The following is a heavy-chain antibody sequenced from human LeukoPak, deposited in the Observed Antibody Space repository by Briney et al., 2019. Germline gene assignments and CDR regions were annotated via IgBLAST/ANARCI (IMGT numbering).Heavy chain of an antibody. V-gene: IGHV1-8*01. Sequence: ASVKVSYKASGYTFGNYDINWVRQATGQGLEWMGWMNPNSGNKGYVQKFQGRVMMTSDTSISTAYMELSSLRSEDTAVYYCARVVVKPPHYFDYWGQGTLVTVSS. D-gene: IGHD3-22*01. CDR2: MNPNSGNK. J-gene: IGHJ4*02. CDR3: ARVVVKPPHYFDY. CDR1: GYTFGNYD.